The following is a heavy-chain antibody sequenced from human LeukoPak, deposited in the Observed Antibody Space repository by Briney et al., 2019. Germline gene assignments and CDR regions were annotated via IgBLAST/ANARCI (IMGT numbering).Heavy chain of an antibody. CDR3: ARGDTVTTFINAFDI. CDR2: ISSSGSTI. D-gene: IGHD4-17*01. Sequence: PGRSLRLSCAASGFTFSSYEMNWVRQAPGKGLEWVSYISSSGSTIYYADSVKGRFTISRDNAKNSLYLQMNSLRAEDTAVYYCARGDTVTTFINAFDIWGQGTMVTVSS. V-gene: IGHV3-48*03. J-gene: IGHJ3*02. CDR1: GFTFSSYE.